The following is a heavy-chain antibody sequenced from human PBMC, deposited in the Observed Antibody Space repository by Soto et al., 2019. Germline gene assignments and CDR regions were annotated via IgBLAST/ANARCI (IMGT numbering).Heavy chain of an antibody. J-gene: IGHJ6*02. D-gene: IGHD3-10*01. Sequence: QITLKESGPPLVKPTQTLTLTCTFSGFSLSTSGVGVGWIRQPPGKALEWLALIYWDDDKRYSPSLKSRLTITKDTSKTQVVLTTTNMDPVDTATYYCAHSLAPPFGPYYYYGMDVWGQGTTVTVSS. CDR2: IYWDDDK. CDR3: AHSLAPPFGPYYYYGMDV. V-gene: IGHV2-5*02. CDR1: GFSLSTSGVG.